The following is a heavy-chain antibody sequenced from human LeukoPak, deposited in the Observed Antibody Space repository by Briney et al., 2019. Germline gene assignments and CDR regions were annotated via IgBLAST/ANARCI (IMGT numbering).Heavy chain of an antibody. CDR1: GFNFSSYC. Sequence: PGGSVRLLCGACGFNFSSYCMHGLRQAPAGGLDGVEFIVYYGSDKYYADSLKARFNISRDNSKKAMYLHMNRLRAEDQAVYYCAVPYYYDSSGYHDAFDIWGQGTTVTVSS. V-gene: IGHV3-30*02. CDR3: AVPYYYDSSGYHDAFDI. J-gene: IGHJ3*02. D-gene: IGHD3-22*01. CDR2: IVYYGSDK.